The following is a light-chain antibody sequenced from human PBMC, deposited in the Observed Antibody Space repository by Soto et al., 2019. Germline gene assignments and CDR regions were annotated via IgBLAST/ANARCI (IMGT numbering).Light chain of an antibody. CDR2: DAS. CDR3: QQRSNWPPVFT. Sequence: EIVLTQSPATLSLSPGERATLSCRASQSVSSYLAWYQQKPGQAPRLLIYDASNRATGIPARFSGSGSGTDFSLPISSLEPEDFAVYYCQQRSNWPPVFTFGPWTKVDIK. J-gene: IGKJ3*01. V-gene: IGKV3-11*01. CDR1: QSVSSY.